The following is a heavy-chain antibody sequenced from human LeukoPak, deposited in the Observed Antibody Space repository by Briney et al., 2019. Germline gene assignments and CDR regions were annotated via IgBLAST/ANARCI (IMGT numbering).Heavy chain of an antibody. J-gene: IGHJ3*02. CDR3: ARTRSHTDDAFDI. V-gene: IGHV4-4*02. D-gene: IGHD2-2*02. Sequence: SGTLSLTCAVSGGSISSSNWWNWVRQPPGKGLEWIGDIYHSGSTNYNPSLKSRLIISVDTSKHQFSLKLSSVTAADTAVYYCARTRSHTDDAFDIWGQGTMVTVSS. CDR2: IYHSGST. CDR1: GGSISSSNW.